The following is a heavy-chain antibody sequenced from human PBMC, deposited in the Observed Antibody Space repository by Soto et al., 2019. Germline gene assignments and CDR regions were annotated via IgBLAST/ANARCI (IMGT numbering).Heavy chain of an antibody. CDR1: GFTFSSYG. J-gene: IGHJ6*03. CDR3: AREGYCSGGSCYSPSDMYYYYYYMDV. V-gene: IGHV3-33*01. D-gene: IGHD2-15*01. Sequence: GGSLRLSCAASGFTFSSYGMHWVRQAPGKGLEWVAVIWYDGSNKYYADSVKGRFTISRDNSKNTLYLQMNSLRAEDTAVYYCAREGYCSGGSCYSPSDMYYYYYYMDVWGKGTTVTVSS. CDR2: IWYDGSNK.